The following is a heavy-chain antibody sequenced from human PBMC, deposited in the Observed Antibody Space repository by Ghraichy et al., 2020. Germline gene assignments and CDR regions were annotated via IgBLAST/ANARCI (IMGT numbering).Heavy chain of an antibody. CDR3: ARNSPFEGLSLYRPFDY. Sequence: GGSLRLSCTASRFSFSNSWMNWVRQAPGKGLEWVANIKGDGSETNYVDSVKGRFTISRDNAENSLYLQMNSLRAEDMAVYYCARNSPFEGLSLYRPFDYWGQGTLVTVSS. D-gene: IGHD3-16*02. V-gene: IGHV3-7*01. CDR1: RFSFSNSW. J-gene: IGHJ4*02. CDR2: IKGDGSET.